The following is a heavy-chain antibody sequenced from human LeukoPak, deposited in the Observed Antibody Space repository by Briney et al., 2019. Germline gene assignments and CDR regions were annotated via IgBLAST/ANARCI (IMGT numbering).Heavy chain of an antibody. CDR3: ARGVWVDYYYYYMDV. D-gene: IGHD3-16*01. V-gene: IGHV1-8*01. CDR1: GYTFTSYD. J-gene: IGHJ6*03. Sequence: GASVKVSCKASGYTFTSYDINWVRQATGQGLEWMGWMNPNSGNTGYAQKFQGRVTMTRDTSISTAYMELSSLRSEDTAVYYCARGVWVDYYYYYMDVWGKGTTATISS. CDR2: MNPNSGNT.